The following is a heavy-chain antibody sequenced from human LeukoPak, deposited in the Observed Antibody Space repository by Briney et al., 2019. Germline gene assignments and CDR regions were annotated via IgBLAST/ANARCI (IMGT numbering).Heavy chain of an antibody. CDR1: GFTFSSYW. Sequence: GGSLRLSCAASGFTFSSYWMHWVRQPPGKGLVWVSRINSDGSSTSYADSVKGRFTISRDNAKNTLYLQMNSLRAEDTAVYYCARLSYSSSWYGFGYYYYGMDVWGKGTTVTVSS. V-gene: IGHV3-74*01. D-gene: IGHD6-13*01. CDR2: INSDGSST. CDR3: ARLSYSSSWYGFGYYYYGMDV. J-gene: IGHJ6*04.